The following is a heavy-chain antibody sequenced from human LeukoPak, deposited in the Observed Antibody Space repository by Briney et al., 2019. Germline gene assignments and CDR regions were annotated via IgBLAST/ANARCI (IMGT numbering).Heavy chain of an antibody. CDR1: GFTFSSYE. Sequence: GGSLRLSCAASGFTFSSYEMNWVRQAPGKGLEWVSYISSSCSTIYYADSVKGRFTTSRDNAKHSLYLQTNSLRAEDTAVYYCARRREHDYWGQGTLVTVSS. CDR3: ARRREHDY. CDR2: ISSSCSTI. D-gene: IGHD1-26*01. J-gene: IGHJ4*02. V-gene: IGHV3-48*03.